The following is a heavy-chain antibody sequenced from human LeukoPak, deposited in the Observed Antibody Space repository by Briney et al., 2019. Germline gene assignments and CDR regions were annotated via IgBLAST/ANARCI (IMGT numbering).Heavy chain of an antibody. J-gene: IGHJ5*02. CDR3: ARGGGYCSSTSCHTNWFDP. D-gene: IGHD2-2*02. CDR1: GGSISSYY. Sequence: PSETLSLTCTVSGGSISSYYWSWIRQPPGKGLEWIGYIYYSGSTNYNLSLKSRVTISVDTSKNQFSLKLSSVTAADTAVYYCARGGGYCSSTSCHTNWFDPWGQGTLVTVSS. CDR2: IYYSGST. V-gene: IGHV4-59*01.